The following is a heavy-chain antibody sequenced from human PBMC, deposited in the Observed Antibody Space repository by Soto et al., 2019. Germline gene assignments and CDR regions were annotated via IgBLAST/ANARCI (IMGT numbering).Heavy chain of an antibody. CDR1: GFTVSSNY. V-gene: IGHV3-66*01. J-gene: IGHJ4*02. CDR3: ARGDPTVGYYDFWSGYYPLDY. CDR2: IYSGGST. D-gene: IGHD3-3*01. Sequence: GGSLRLSCAASGFTVSSNYMSWVRQAPGKGLEWVSVIYSGGSTYYADSVKGRFTISRDNSKNTLYLQMNSLRAEDTAVYYCARGDPTVGYYDFWSGYYPLDYWGQGTLVTVSS.